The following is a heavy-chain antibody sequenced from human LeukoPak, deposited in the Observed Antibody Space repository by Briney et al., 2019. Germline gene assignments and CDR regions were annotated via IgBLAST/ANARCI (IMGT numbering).Heavy chain of an antibody. J-gene: IGHJ4*02. D-gene: IGHD4-17*01. CDR1: GFTFSDYG. Sequence: GGSLRLSCAASGFTFSDYGMHWVRQAPGKGLEWVASIRYDGGDEKYADSVKGRFTVSRDNSKNTLYLQMNSLRVEDTAVYYCAKYRHGAYGSFFDYWDQGTLVTVSS. CDR3: AKYRHGAYGSFFDY. V-gene: IGHV3-30*02. CDR2: IRYDGGDE.